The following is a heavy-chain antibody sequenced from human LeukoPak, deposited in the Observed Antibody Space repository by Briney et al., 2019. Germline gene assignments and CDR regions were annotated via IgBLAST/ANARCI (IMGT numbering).Heavy chain of an antibody. CDR3: ARGNYDNSGYHQNYFDY. CDR1: GGSISSYY. J-gene: IGHJ4*02. CDR2: IYYSGST. Sequence: SETLSLTCTVSGGSISSYYWSWIRQPPGKGLEWIGYIYYSGSTNYNPSLKSRVTISVDTSKNQFSLKLSSVTAADTAVYYCARGNYDNSGYHQNYFDYWGQGTLVTVSS. V-gene: IGHV4-59*01. D-gene: IGHD3-22*01.